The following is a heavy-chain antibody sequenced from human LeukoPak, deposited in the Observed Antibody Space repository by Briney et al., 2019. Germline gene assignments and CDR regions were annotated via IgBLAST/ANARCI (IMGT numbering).Heavy chain of an antibody. V-gene: IGHV4-4*07. CDR1: GGSISSYY. D-gene: IGHD6-19*01. CDR3: AREGSGWYPFDY. Sequence: PSQTLSLTCPVSGGSISSYYWSWIRQPAGNGLEWIGRIYTSGSTNYNPSLKSRVTISVETSKNQFSLKLSSVTAADTAVYYCAREGSGWYPFDYWGQGTLVTVSS. CDR2: IYTSGST. J-gene: IGHJ4*02.